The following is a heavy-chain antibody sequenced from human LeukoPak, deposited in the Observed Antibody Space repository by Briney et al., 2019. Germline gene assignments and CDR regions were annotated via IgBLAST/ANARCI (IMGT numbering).Heavy chain of an antibody. CDR2: IIPILGIA. CDR3: ARGRFYSSSWSDAFDI. J-gene: IGHJ3*02. Sequence: ASVKVSCKASGGTFSSYAISWVRQAPGQGLEWMGRIIPILGIANYAQKFQGRVTITADKSTSTAYMELSSLRSEDTAVYYCARGRFYSSSWSDAFDIWGQGTMVTVSS. D-gene: IGHD6-13*01. CDR1: GGTFSSYA. V-gene: IGHV1-69*04.